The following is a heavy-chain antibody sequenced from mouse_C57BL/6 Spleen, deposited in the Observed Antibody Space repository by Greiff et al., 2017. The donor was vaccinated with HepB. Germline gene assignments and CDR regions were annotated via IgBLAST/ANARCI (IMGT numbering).Heavy chain of an antibody. Sequence: EVQLQQSGPELVKPGASVKISCKASGYTFTDYYMNWVKQSHGKSLEWIGDINPNNGGTSYNQKFKGKATLTVDKSSSTAYMELRSLTSEDSAVYYWARTGITRYFDYWGQGTTLTVSS. CDR2: INPNNGGT. V-gene: IGHV1-26*01. CDR1: GYTFTDYY. J-gene: IGHJ2*01. CDR3: ARTGITRYFDY. D-gene: IGHD1-1*01.